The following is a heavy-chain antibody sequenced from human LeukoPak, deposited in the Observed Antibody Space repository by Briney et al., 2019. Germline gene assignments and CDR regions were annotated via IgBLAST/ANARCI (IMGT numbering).Heavy chain of an antibody. CDR2: IYHSGST. V-gene: IGHV4-38-2*02. Sequence: SETLSLTCTVSGYSISSGYYWGWIRPPPGKGLEWIGSIYHSGSTYYNPSLKSRVTISVDTSKNQFSLKLSSVTAADTAVYYCARVLGYSYGTIDYWGQGTLVTVSS. J-gene: IGHJ4*02. CDR1: GYSISSGYY. CDR3: ARVLGYSYGTIDY. D-gene: IGHD5-18*01.